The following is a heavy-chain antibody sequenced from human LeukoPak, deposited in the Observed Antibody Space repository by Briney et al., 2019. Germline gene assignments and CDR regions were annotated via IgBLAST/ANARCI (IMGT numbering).Heavy chain of an antibody. V-gene: IGHV3-15*01. CDR1: GFTFTNAW. J-gene: IGHJ6*03. D-gene: IGHD4-11*01. CDR3: TTDHQTTVSPYYYYYYMDV. Sequence: GGSLRLSCAASGFTFTNAWMSWVRQAPGKGLEWVGRIKSKIDGGTTDYAAPVKGRFTISRDDSKNTLYLQMNSLKTEDTAVYYCTTDHQTTVSPYYYYYYMDVWGKGTTVTVSS. CDR2: IKSKIDGGTT.